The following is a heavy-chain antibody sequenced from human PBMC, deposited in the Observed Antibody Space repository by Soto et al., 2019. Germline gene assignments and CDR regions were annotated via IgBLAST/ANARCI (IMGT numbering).Heavy chain of an antibody. CDR1: GFTFSSYG. CDR3: AKDGTGVLLWFGEFDY. J-gene: IGHJ4*02. Sequence: QVQLVESGGGVVQPGRSLRLSCAASGFTFSSYGMHWVRQAPGKGLEWVAVISYDGSNKYYADSVKGRFTISRDNSKNTLYLQMNSITPEDTAVYYCAKDGTGVLLWFGEFDYWGQGTLVTVSS. CDR2: ISYDGSNK. V-gene: IGHV3-30*18. D-gene: IGHD3-10*01.